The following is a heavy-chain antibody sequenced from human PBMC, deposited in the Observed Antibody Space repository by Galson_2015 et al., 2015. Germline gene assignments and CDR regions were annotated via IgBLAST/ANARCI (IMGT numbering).Heavy chain of an antibody. D-gene: IGHD3-16*02. CDR2: IYWDDDK. CDR1: GFSLTTSAVG. V-gene: IGHV2-5*02. J-gene: IGHJ3*02. CDR3: AHRRSFDAFDI. Sequence: PALVKPTQTLTLTCTFSGFSLTTSAVGVGWIRQPPGKALEWLAHIYWDDDKRYSPSLTSRLTITKDTSKNQVVLTMTNMDPVDTATYYCAHRRSFDAFDIWGQGTMVTVSS.